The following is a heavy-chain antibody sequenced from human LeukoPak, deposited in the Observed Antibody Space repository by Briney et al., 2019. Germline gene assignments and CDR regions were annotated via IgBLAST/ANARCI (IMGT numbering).Heavy chain of an antibody. Sequence: GGSLRLSCAASGFTFSSYAMSWVRQAPGKGLEWVSAISGSGGSTYYADSVEGRFTISRGNSKNTLYLQMNSLRAEDTAVYYCAKDLSDSSGYYGYWGQGTLVTVSS. CDR2: ISGSGGST. CDR1: GFTFSSYA. CDR3: AKDLSDSSGYYGY. D-gene: IGHD3-22*01. J-gene: IGHJ4*02. V-gene: IGHV3-23*01.